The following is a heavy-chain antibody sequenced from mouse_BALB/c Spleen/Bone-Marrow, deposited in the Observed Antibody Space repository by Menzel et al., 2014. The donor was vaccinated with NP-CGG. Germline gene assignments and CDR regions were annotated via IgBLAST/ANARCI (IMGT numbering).Heavy chain of an antibody. CDR2: IFPGTDTT. Sequence: VQLQQSGAELVKPGTSVNLSCKTSGYTFTSYWIQWVKQRPGQGLGWIGEIFPGTDTTYYNEKFKGKATLTIDTSSSTAYMHLNSLTSEDSAVYFCSSGPLYAMDYWGQGTSVTVSS. CDR1: GYTFTSYW. J-gene: IGHJ4*01. V-gene: IGHV1S132*01. CDR3: SSGPLYAMDY.